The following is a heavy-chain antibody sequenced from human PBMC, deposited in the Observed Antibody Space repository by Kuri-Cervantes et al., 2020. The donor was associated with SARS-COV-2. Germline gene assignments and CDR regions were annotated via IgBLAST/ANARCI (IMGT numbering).Heavy chain of an antibody. CDR1: GFTFSSYS. V-gene: IGHV3-21*01. Sequence: GESLKISCAASGFTFSSYSMNWVRQAPGKGLEWVSAISSSSSYIYYADSVKGRFTISRDNAKNSLYLQMNSLRAEDTAVYYCASGEIAASGTIYYFDYWGQGTLVTSPQ. CDR3: ASGEIAASGTIYYFDY. CDR2: ISSSSSYI. J-gene: IGHJ4*02. D-gene: IGHD1-7*01.